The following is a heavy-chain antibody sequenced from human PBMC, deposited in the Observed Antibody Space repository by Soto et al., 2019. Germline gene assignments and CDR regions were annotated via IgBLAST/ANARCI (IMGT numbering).Heavy chain of an antibody. D-gene: IGHD2-8*01. CDR1: GYTFTSYA. Sequence: ASVKVSCKASGYTFTSYAMHWVRQAPGQRLEWMGWINAGNGNTKYSQKFQGRVTITRDTSASTAYMELSSLRSEDTAVYYCARGALGYCTNGVCYTGRDYYGMDVWGQGTTATVSS. J-gene: IGHJ6*02. CDR3: ARGALGYCTNGVCYTGRDYYGMDV. CDR2: INAGNGNT. V-gene: IGHV1-3*01.